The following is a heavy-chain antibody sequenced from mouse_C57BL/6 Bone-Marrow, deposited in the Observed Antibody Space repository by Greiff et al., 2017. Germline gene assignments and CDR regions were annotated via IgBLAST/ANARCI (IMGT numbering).Heavy chain of an antibody. V-gene: IGHV1-76*01. CDR3: ARRIYDGFYYYAMDY. Sequence: QVQLQQSGAELVRPGASVKLSCKASGYTFTDYYINWVKQRPGQGLEWIARIYPGSGNTYYNEKFKGKDTLTAEKSSSTAYMQLSSLTSEDSAVYFCARRIYDGFYYYAMDYWGQGTSVTVSS. D-gene: IGHD2-3*01. CDR2: IYPGSGNT. J-gene: IGHJ4*01. CDR1: GYTFTDYY.